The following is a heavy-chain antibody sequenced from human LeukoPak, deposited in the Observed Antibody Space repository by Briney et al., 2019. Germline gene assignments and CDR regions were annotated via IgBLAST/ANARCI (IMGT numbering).Heavy chain of an antibody. CDR2: IKRDESTA. CDR1: GFTFSSSW. Sequence: PGGSLRLSCAASGFTFSSSWMNWARQAPGKGLVWVARIKRDESTATYADSVRGRFRISRDNAKNTVYLQMNSLRAEDTAVYYCVISDYFDPWGQGTLVIVSS. J-gene: IGHJ5*02. CDR3: VISDYFDP. D-gene: IGHD4/OR15-4a*01. V-gene: IGHV3-74*01.